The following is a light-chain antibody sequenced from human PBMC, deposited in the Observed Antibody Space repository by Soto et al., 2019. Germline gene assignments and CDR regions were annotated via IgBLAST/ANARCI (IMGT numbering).Light chain of an antibody. CDR3: SSYSISSTLGV. CDR1: SSDVGSYNY. CDR2: DVS. V-gene: IGLV2-14*01. J-gene: IGLJ2*01. Sequence: QLVLTQPASVSGSPGQSITISCTGTSSDVGSYNYVSWYQQHPGKAPKLMIYDVSNRPSGVSNRFSGSKSGNTASLTISGLQAEDEADYYCSSYSISSTLGVFGGGTQLTVL.